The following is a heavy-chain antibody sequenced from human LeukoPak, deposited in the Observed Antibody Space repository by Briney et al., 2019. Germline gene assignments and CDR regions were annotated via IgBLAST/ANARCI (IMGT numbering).Heavy chain of an antibody. J-gene: IGHJ4*02. Sequence: TLSLTCTVSGGSISSGSYYWRWIRQPAGRGLEWIGRIYTSGYTNYNPSLKSRVTISVDTSKNQFSLKLSSATAADTAVYYCAREEGVLDYWGQGALVTVSS. CDR3: AREEGVLDY. D-gene: IGHD6-6*01. CDR1: GGSISSGSYY. V-gene: IGHV4-61*02. CDR2: IYTSGYT.